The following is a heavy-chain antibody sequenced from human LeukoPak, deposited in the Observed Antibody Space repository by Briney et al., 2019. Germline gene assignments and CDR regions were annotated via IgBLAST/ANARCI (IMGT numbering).Heavy chain of an antibody. Sequence: AGGSLRLSCAASGFTVSSNYMSWVRQAPGKGLEWVSVIYSGGSTYYADSVKGRFTISRDNSKNTLYLQMNSLGAEDTAVYYCARTADGYSGYFDYWGQGTLVTVSS. D-gene: IGHD5-12*01. CDR1: GFTVSSNY. CDR3: ARTADGYSGYFDY. CDR2: IYSGGST. J-gene: IGHJ4*02. V-gene: IGHV3-53*01.